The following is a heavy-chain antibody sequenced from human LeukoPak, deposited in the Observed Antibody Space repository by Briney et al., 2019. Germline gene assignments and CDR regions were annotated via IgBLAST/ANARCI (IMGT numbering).Heavy chain of an antibody. V-gene: IGHV3-23*01. CDR3: MGSVAGRWASDI. CDR2: ISGSGATT. J-gene: IGHJ3*02. CDR1: GLTFKKYG. D-gene: IGHD5/OR15-5a*01. Sequence: PGGSLRLSCAASGLTFKKYGMGWVRQAPGKGLEWVSAISGSGATTHYTDSVKGRYTISRDNSKNTMYLQMNSLRADDTARYYCMGSVAGRWASDIWGQGTMVTVSS.